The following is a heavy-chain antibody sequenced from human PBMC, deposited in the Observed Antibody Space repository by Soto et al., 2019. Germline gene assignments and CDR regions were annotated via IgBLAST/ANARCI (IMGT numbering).Heavy chain of an antibody. Sequence: QVQLVQSGAEVKKPGASVKVSCRASGYTFTSYGISWVRQAPGQGLEWMGWISAYNGNTNYAQKLQGRVTMTTDTSTSTAYMELRSLRSDDTAVYYCARVERNWGRYWYFDLWGRGTLVTVSS. CDR3: ARVERNWGRYWYFDL. CDR2: ISAYNGNT. D-gene: IGHD7-27*01. J-gene: IGHJ2*01. CDR1: GYTFTSYG. V-gene: IGHV1-18*01.